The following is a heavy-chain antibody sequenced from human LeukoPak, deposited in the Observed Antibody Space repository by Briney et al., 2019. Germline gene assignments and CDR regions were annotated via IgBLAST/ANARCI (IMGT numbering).Heavy chain of an antibody. Sequence: GGSLRLSCTASGFNFGDYSMSWFRQAPGKGLEWVGFIRSKAYGGTTEYAAPVKGRFTISRDDSKSIAYLQMNSLKTEDTAVYYCTRGLRLERSFDYWGQGTLVTVSS. CDR1: GFNFGDYS. CDR3: TRGLRLERSFDY. V-gene: IGHV3-49*03. CDR2: IRSKAYGGTT. D-gene: IGHD1-1*01. J-gene: IGHJ4*02.